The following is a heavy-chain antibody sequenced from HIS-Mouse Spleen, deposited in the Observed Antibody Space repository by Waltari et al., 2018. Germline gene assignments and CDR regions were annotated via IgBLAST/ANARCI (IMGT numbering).Heavy chain of an antibody. CDR3: AREIPYSSSWYDWYFDL. V-gene: IGHV4-39*07. J-gene: IGHJ2*01. CDR1: GGSISSSSYY. D-gene: IGHD6-13*01. Sequence: QLQLQESGPVLVKPSETLSLTCTVSGGSISSSSYYWGWLRQPPGKGLEWIGSIEYSGSTYYNPSLKSRVTISVDTSKNQFSLKLSSVTAADTAVYYCAREIPYSSSWYDWYFDLWGRGTLVTVSS. CDR2: IEYSGST.